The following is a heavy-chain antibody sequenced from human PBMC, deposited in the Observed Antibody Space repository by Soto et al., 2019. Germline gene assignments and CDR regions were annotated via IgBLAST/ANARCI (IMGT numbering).Heavy chain of an antibody. Sequence: QVQLQESGPGQVKPSETLFLTCTVSGGSVSSGTYYWSWIRQPAGKGLEWMGYIYRGSPNYNPSLERRATISVDPSRTQFSLMLSSVTAADTAVYYCSGDQGLGAGYFALWGRGTLVTVSS. V-gene: IGHV4-61*01. CDR3: SGDQGLGAGYFAL. CDR2: IYRGSP. D-gene: IGHD7-27*01. J-gene: IGHJ2*01. CDR1: GGSVSSGTYY.